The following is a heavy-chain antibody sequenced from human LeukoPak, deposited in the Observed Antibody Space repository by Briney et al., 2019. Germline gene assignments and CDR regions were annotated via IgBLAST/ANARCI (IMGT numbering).Heavy chain of an antibody. V-gene: IGHV3-21*01. D-gene: IGHD2-8*02. Sequence: GGSLRLSCAASGFTFSSYWMHWVRQAPGKGLEWVSSISSSTGYIYYADSVKGRFTISRDNAKNSLYLQMNSLRAEDTAVYYCASRLLGNAFDIWGQGTMVTVSS. CDR2: ISSSTGYI. CDR1: GFTFSSYW. CDR3: ASRLLGNAFDI. J-gene: IGHJ3*02.